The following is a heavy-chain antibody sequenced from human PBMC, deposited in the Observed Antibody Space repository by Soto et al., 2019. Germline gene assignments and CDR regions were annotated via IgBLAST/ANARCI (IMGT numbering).Heavy chain of an antibody. CDR1: GFTFSSYS. Sequence: PGGSLRLSCAASGFTFSSYSMNWVRQAPGKGLEWVSYISSSSSTIYYADSVKGRFTISRDNAKNSLYLQMNSLRDEDTAVYYCAREVPPSSGDFWSLEAPRDYYYYYGMDVWGQGTTVTVS. CDR3: AREVPPSSGDFWSLEAPRDYYYYYGMDV. J-gene: IGHJ6*02. V-gene: IGHV3-48*02. D-gene: IGHD3-3*01. CDR2: ISSSSSTI.